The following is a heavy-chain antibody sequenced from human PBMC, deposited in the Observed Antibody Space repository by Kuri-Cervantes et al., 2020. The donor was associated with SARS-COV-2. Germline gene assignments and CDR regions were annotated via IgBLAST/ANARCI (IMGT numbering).Heavy chain of an antibody. CDR2: MNPNSGNT. J-gene: IGHJ6*03. D-gene: IGHD3-3*01. V-gene: IGHV1-8*02. Sequence: ASVKVSCKASGYTFTSYDINWVRQATGQGLEWMGWMNPNSGNTGYAQKFQGRVTMTRDTSISTAYMELSRLRSDDTAVYYCARGVFITNPPSYYYYMDVWGKGTTVTVSS. CDR3: ARGVFITNPPSYYYYMDV. CDR1: GYTFTSYD.